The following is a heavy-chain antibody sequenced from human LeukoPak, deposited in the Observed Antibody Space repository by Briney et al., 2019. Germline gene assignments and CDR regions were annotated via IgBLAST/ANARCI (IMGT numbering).Heavy chain of an antibody. CDR3: ARDRRITMIVGPIDAFDI. CDR2: ISAYNGNT. CDR1: GYTFTSYG. Sequence: ASVKVSCKASGYTFTSYGISWVRQAPGQGLEWMGWISAYNGNTNYAQKLQGRVTMTTDTSTSTAYMELRSLRSDDTAVYYCARDRRITMIVGPIDAFDIWGQGTMVTVSS. V-gene: IGHV1-18*01. D-gene: IGHD3-22*01. J-gene: IGHJ3*02.